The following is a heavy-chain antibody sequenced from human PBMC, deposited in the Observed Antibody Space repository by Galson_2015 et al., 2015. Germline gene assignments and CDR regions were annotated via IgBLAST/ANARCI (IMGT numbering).Heavy chain of an antibody. D-gene: IGHD4-17*01. CDR1: GFTFSSYA. V-gene: IGHV3-30-3*01. CDR2: ISYDGSNK. J-gene: IGHJ4*02. CDR3: ASSPPLRFPWPILDY. Sequence: SLRLSCAASGFTFSSYAMHWVRQAPGKGLEWVAVISYDGSNKYYADSVKGRFTISRDNSKNTLYLQMNSLRAEDTAVYYCASSPPLRFPWPILDYWGQGTLVTVSS.